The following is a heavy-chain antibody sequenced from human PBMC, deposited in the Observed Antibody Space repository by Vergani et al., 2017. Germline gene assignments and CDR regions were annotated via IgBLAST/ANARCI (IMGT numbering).Heavy chain of an antibody. J-gene: IGHJ6*02. D-gene: IGHD5-12*01. V-gene: IGHV3-23*01. CDR1: GFTFNHYA. CDR3: AKANPRKSGYDYLYYYHARDV. Sequence: EVQLLESGGDLVQPGGSLRLSCAASGFTFNHYAMNWVRQAPGKGLEWVSGISGSGGSTYYAGSVKGRFTISRGSSKNTLYLQMNSLSAGDTAVYYCAKANPRKSGYDYLYYYHARDVWCQGTTVTVSS. CDR2: ISGSGGST.